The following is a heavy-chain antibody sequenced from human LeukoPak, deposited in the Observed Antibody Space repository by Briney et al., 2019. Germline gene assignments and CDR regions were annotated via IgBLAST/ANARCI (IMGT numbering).Heavy chain of an antibody. CDR3: ARDQGYYDSSGYYYWYYFDY. CDR1: GGSISSYY. CDR2: IYYSGST. J-gene: IGHJ4*02. Sequence: SETLSLTCTVSGGSISSYYWSWIRQPPGKGLEWIGYIYYSGSTNYNTSLKRRVTISVESSKNQFSLKLSSVTAADTAVYYCARDQGYYDSSGYYYWYYFDYWGQGTLVTVSS. D-gene: IGHD3-22*01. V-gene: IGHV4-59*01.